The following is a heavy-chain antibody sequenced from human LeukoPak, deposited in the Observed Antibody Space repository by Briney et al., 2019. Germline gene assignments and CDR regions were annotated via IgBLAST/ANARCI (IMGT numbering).Heavy chain of an antibody. Sequence: SETLSLTCTVSVGSISSYSWSWIRQPPGQGLEWIGFMYYSGSTNYNPSLKSRVTISVDTSKNQFSLKLSSVTAADTAVYYCARDRDGGGAVDYWGQGTLVTVSS. V-gene: IGHV4-59*01. D-gene: IGHD4-23*01. CDR2: MYYSGST. CDR1: VGSISSYS. CDR3: ARDRDGGGAVDY. J-gene: IGHJ4*02.